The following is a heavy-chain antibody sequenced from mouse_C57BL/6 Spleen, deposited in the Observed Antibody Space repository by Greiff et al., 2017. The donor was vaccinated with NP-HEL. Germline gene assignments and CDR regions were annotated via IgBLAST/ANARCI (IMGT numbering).Heavy chain of an antibody. J-gene: IGHJ1*03. CDR2: INPNNGGT. Sequence: VQLQQSGPELVKPGASVKISCKASGYTFTDYYMNWVKQSHGKSLEWIGDINPNNGGTSYNQKFKGKATLTVDKSSSTAYMELRSLTSEDSAVYYCARHGGNHWYFDVWGTGTTVTVSS. V-gene: IGHV1-26*01. CDR3: ARHGGNHWYFDV. D-gene: IGHD2-1*01. CDR1: GYTFTDYY.